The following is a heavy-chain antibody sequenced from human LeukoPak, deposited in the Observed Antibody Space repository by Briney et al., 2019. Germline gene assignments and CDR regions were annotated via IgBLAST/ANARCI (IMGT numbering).Heavy chain of an antibody. Sequence: GGSLRLSCAASGFTFSNDGMSWVRQAPGKGLEWVSVISGSGGSTYYADSVKGRFTISRDNSKNTLYLQMNSLRAEDTAVYYCAKTYYFDYWGQGTLVTVSS. J-gene: IGHJ4*02. CDR1: GFTFSNDG. CDR3: AKTYYFDY. V-gene: IGHV3-23*01. CDR2: ISGSGGST.